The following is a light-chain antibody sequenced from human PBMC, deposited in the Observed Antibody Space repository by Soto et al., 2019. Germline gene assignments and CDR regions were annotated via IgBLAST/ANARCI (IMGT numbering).Light chain of an antibody. CDR2: AAS. CDR1: QDIGKD. CDR3: LQHNNYPRA. J-gene: IGKJ1*01. V-gene: IGKV1-17*01. Sequence: DIQMTQSPSSLSASVGDRVTITCRASQDIGKDLGWYQQRPGKAPKRLIYAASSLPSGVPSRFSGSGSGTEFILTISSLQPEEFATYYCLQHNNYPRAFGQGTKVEIK.